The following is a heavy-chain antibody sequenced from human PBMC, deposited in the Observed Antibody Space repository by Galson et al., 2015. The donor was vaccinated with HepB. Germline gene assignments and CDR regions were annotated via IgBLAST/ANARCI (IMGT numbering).Heavy chain of an antibody. Sequence: SVKVSCKASGYTFTSYGISWVRQAPGQGLEWMAWTSGYNGNTNYAQKLQGRVTMTTDTSTSTAYMELRSLRSDDTAVYYCARDRALYCSSTSCYALFDYWGQGTLVTVSS. CDR3: ARDRALYCSSTSCYALFDY. D-gene: IGHD2-2*01. CDR2: TSGYNGNT. J-gene: IGHJ4*02. CDR1: GYTFTSYG. V-gene: IGHV1-18*01.